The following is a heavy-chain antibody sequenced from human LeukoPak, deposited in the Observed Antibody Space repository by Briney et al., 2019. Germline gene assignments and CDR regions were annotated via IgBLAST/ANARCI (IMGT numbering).Heavy chain of an antibody. D-gene: IGHD4-17*01. V-gene: IGHV4-39*01. CDR2: IYYSGST. CDR3: ARLRGRTVTHFDY. J-gene: IGHJ4*02. Sequence: PSETLSLTCTVSGGSISSSSYYWGWIRQPPGKGLEWIGSIYYSGSTYYNPSLKSRVTISVDTSKNQFSLKLSSVTAADTAVYYCARLRGRTVTHFDYWGQGTLVTVSS. CDR1: GGSISSSSYY.